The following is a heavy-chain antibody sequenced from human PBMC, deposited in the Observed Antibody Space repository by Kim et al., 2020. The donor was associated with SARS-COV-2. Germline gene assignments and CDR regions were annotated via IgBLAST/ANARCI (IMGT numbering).Heavy chain of an antibody. CDR1: GYSFTTYW. CDR3: ARRWGGAMYYFDY. Sequence: GESLKISCKASGYSFTTYWISWVRQMPGKGLEWMGRIDPSDSSTNYSPSLQGHVTISDDKSISTAYLQWSSLKASDTAIYYCARRWGGAMYYFDYWGQGTLVTVSS. CDR2: IDPSDSST. J-gene: IGHJ4*02. D-gene: IGHD3-16*01. V-gene: IGHV5-10-1*01.